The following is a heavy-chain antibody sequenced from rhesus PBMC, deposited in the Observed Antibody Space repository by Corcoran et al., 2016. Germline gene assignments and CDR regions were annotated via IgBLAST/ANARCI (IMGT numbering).Heavy chain of an antibody. J-gene: IGHJ4*01. Sequence: QVTLKASGPALVQPTQPLTLPCTFSGFSLSTRGLGVGWIRQPPGKALEWLASIYWDDDKNYSTSLKSRHTISKDTSKNQVVLTMTNMDPVDTATYYCARANHTDYWGQGVLVTVSS. CDR1: GFSLSTRGLG. CDR2: IYWDDDK. CDR3: ARANHTDY. D-gene: IGHD2-33*01. V-gene: IGHV2S1*01.